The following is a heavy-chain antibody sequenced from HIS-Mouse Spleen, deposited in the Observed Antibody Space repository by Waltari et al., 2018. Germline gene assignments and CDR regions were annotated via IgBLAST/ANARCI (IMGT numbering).Heavy chain of an antibody. CDR1: GFTSSHDW. D-gene: IGHD6-6*01. Sequence: EVQLVESGGGLVKPGGSVILSCEASGFTSSHDWMSWVRQAPGKGLEWVGRIKSKTDGGTTDYAAPVKGRFTISRDDSKNTLYLQMNSLKTEDTAVYYCVDSSFAFDIWGQGTMVTVSS. V-gene: IGHV3-15*01. CDR3: VDSSFAFDI. J-gene: IGHJ3*02. CDR2: IKSKTDGGTT.